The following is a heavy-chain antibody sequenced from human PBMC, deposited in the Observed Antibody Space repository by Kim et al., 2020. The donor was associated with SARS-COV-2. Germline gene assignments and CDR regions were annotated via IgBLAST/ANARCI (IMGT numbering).Heavy chain of an antibody. CDR3: ARVGGGVLGFVVVPTGIRGYFDL. Sequence: WLRTAPGQGLEWMGWIRANNGDTNYAQNLQGRVTMTTDTSPNTAYMELMCLSSGDTAVSYCARVGGGVLGFVVVPTGIRGYFDLWGRGTLV. J-gene: IGHJ2*01. CDR2: IRANNGDT. D-gene: IGHD2-2*01. V-gene: IGHV1-18*01.